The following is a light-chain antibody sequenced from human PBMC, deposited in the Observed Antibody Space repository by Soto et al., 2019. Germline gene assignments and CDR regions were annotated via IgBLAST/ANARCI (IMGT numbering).Light chain of an antibody. CDR3: SSYAGSDLGV. Sequence: QSALTQPPSASGSPGQSVTISCTGTSSDVGGYNYVSWYQQHPGKAPKVMIYEVNKRPSGVPDRFTGSKSGNTATLTVSGLQAEDEADYYCSSYAGSDLGVFGGGTKLTVL. J-gene: IGLJ2*01. V-gene: IGLV2-8*01. CDR1: SSDVGGYNY. CDR2: EVN.